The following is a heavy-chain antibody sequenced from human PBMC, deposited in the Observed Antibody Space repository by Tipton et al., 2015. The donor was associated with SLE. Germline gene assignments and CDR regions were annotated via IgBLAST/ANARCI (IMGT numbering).Heavy chain of an antibody. CDR3: ARRAFCGDDCFPFDY. CDR2: TFYGGST. Sequence: TLSLTCNVSGGSFSTYYWNWIRQPPGKGLEWIGFTFYGGSTSYNPSLRSRVTISVDTSKNQFSLKLISVTAADTAIYYCARRAFCGDDCFPFDYWGHGTLVTVSS. J-gene: IGHJ4*01. V-gene: IGHV4-59*08. CDR1: GGSFSTYY. D-gene: IGHD2-21*01.